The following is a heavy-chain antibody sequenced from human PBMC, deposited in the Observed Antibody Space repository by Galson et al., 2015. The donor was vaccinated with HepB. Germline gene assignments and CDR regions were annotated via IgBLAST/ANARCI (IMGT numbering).Heavy chain of an antibody. CDR2: TYYRSKWYN. D-gene: IGHD4-17*01. V-gene: IGHV6-1*01. CDR3: ARDFLLYGDYDGGSDY. CDR1: GDSVSSNSAA. Sequence: CAISGDSVSSNSAAWNWIRQSPSRGLEWLGRTYYRSKWYNDYAVSVKSRITINPDTSKNQFSLQLNSVTPEDTAVYYCARDFLLYGDYDGGSDYWGQGTLVAVSS. J-gene: IGHJ4*02.